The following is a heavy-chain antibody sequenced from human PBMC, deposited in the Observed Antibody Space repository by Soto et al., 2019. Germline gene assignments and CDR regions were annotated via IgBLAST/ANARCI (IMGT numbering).Heavy chain of an antibody. Sequence: SETLSLTCAVYGGSFSGYCWSWIRQPPGKGLEWIGEINHSGSTNYNPSLKSRVTISVDTSKNQFSLKLSSVTAADTAVYYCARGPIRAAAVRVRKWFDPWGQGTLVTV. J-gene: IGHJ5*02. D-gene: IGHD6-13*01. CDR2: INHSGST. V-gene: IGHV4-34*01. CDR3: ARGPIRAAAVRVRKWFDP. CDR1: GGSFSGYC.